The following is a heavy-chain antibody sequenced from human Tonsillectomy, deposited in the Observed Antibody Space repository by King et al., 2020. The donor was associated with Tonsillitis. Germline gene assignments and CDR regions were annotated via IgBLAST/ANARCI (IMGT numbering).Heavy chain of an antibody. D-gene: IGHD2-15*01. CDR1: GGSVSNSNYY. CDR3: ARLTTSLVVWVVE. J-gene: IGHJ4*02. CDR2: ISYSGST. V-gene: IGHV4-39*07. Sequence: QLQQSGPGLVRPSETLSLTCTVSGGSVSNSNYYWGWPRQPPGEGLEWIGSISYSGSTYYNPSLKSRVTISVDTSKKQFSLKLRSVTAADTAVYCCARLTTSLVVWVVEWGQGTLVTVSS.